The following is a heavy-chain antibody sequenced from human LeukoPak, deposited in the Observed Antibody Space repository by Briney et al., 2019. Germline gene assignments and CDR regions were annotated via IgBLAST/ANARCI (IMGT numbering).Heavy chain of an antibody. J-gene: IGHJ5*02. V-gene: IGHV3-11*01. Sequence: GGSLRLSCAASGFTFSDYYMTWIRQAPGKGLEWISYITTNGASTYYAGSVKGRFTISRDNAQNSLFLQMNSLRAEDTAIYYCARVGLDNTGWHISWFDPWGQGTLVSASS. D-gene: IGHD6-25*01. CDR3: ARVGLDNTGWHISWFDP. CDR2: ITTNGAST. CDR1: GFTFSDYY.